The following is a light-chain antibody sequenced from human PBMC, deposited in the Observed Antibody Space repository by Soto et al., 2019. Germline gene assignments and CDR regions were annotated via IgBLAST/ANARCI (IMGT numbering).Light chain of an antibody. CDR1: SSDVGGYNY. J-gene: IGLJ2*01. CDR2: DVS. V-gene: IGLV2-14*01. Sequence: QSVLTQSASVSGSPGQSITISCTGTSSDVGGYNYVSWYQQHPGKAPKLMIYDVSNRPSGVSNRFSGSKSGNTASLTISGLQAEDEADYYCSSYTSSSTRVFGGGTQLTVL. CDR3: SSYTSSSTRV.